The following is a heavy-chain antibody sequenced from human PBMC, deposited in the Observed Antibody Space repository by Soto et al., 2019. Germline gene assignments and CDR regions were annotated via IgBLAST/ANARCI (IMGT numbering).Heavy chain of an antibody. CDR1: GYTFTGYY. D-gene: IGHD3-16*01. J-gene: IGHJ4*02. CDR2: INANSGGT. V-gene: IGHV1-2*04. CDR3: SRDSGGGNDY. Sequence: QVQLVQSGAEVKKPGASVKVSCKASGYTFTGYYMHWVRQAPGQGLEWMGWINANSGGTNYAQKFQGWATMTRDTSISKAYMERNRLRSDDTAVYYWSRDSGGGNDYWGQGTLVTVSS.